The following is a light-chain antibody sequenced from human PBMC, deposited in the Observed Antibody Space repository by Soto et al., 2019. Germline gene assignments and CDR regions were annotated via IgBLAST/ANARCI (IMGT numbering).Light chain of an antibody. Sequence: QSALTQPASVSGSPGQSITISCTGTSSDVGGYNYVSWYQQHPGKAPKVMIYEVSNRPSGVSNRFSGSKSGNTASLTISGLQAEDEADYYCSSYTSSSTLVVFGGVTKLTVL. V-gene: IGLV2-14*01. CDR2: EVS. J-gene: IGLJ2*01. CDR3: SSYTSSSTLVV. CDR1: SSDVGGYNY.